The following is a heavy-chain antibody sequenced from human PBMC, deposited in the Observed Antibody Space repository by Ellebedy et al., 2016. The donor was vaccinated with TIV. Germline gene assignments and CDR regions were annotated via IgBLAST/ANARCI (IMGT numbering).Heavy chain of an antibody. CDR2: ISGSAETV. V-gene: IGHV3-48*02. CDR3: AVLVAAGMDV. CDR1: GFTFSAYS. D-gene: IGHD5-12*01. Sequence: GESLKISCETSGFTFSAYSLNWVRQAPGKGLEWVAYISGSAETVYYADSVKGRFTISRDNAKSSVYLRMDSLRDEDTAVYYCAVLVAAGMDVWGLGTTVTVSS. J-gene: IGHJ6*02.